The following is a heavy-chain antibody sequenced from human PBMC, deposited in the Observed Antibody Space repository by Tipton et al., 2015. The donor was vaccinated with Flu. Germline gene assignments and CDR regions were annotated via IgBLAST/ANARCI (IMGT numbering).Heavy chain of an antibody. CDR2: IYTSGST. Sequence: TLSLTCTVSGGSISSYYWSWIRQPAGKGLEWIGRIYTSGSTNYNPSLKSRVTMSVDTSKNQFSLKLSSVTAADTAVYYCARDIGYGTRGPAWYFDLWGRGTLVTVSS. D-gene: IGHD3-10*01. CDR3: ARDIGYGTRGPAWYFDL. V-gene: IGHV4-4*07. J-gene: IGHJ2*01. CDR1: GGSISSYY.